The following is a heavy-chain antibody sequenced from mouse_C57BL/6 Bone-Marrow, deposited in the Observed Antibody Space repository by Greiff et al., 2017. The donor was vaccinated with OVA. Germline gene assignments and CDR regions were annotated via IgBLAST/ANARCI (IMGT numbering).Heavy chain of an antibody. V-gene: IGHV5-12*01. CDR1: GFTFSDFY. CDR3: ARLDAMDY. CDR2: ISNGGGST. J-gene: IGHJ4*01. Sequence: EVMLVESGGGLVQPGGSLKLSCAASGFTFSDFYMYWIRQTPEKRLEWVAYISNGGGSTYYPDTVKGRFTISRDTAKNTLYLQMSRLKSEDTAMYYCARLDAMDYWGQGTSVTVSS.